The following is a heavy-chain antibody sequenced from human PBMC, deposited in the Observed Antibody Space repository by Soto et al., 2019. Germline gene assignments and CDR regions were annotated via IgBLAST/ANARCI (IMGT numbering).Heavy chain of an antibody. Sequence: QGQLVQSGAEVRRPGASVKVSCKASGDTLKTFDISWVRQAPGQGPEWMAWITTHNGNTNFAQKFYGRVTLAAEPTEATAFMEHGNHRSEAPAVYFCAPFNLSRSGDNDYYYVGVRGQGTKVSESS. CDR2: ITTHNGNT. CDR3: APFNLSRSGDNDYYYVGV. D-gene: IGHD1-26*01. CDR1: GDTLKTFD. V-gene: IGHV1-18*04. J-gene: IGHJ6*03.